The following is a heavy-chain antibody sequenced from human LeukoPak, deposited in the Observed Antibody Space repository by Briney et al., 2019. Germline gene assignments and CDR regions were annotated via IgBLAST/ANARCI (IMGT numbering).Heavy chain of an antibody. J-gene: IGHJ4*02. CDR2: INPNSGGT. V-gene: IGHV1-2*02. CDR3: ARVQVQWELLRLFY. Sequence: ASVKVSCKASGYTFTGYYMHWVRQAPGQGLEWMGWINPNSGGTNYAQKFQGRVTMTRDTSISTAYMELSRLRSDDTAVYSCARVQVQWELLRLFYWGQGTLVSVSS. CDR1: GYTFTGYY. D-gene: IGHD1-26*01.